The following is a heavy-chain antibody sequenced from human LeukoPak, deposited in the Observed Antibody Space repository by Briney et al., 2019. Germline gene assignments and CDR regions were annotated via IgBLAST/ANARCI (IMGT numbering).Heavy chain of an antibody. V-gene: IGHV4-34*01. Sequence: PSETLSLTCAVYGGSFSGYYWNWIRQPPGKGLEWIGEINHSGSTNYNLSLKSRVTIPVDTSKNQFSLNLSSVTAADTAVYYCAKGQPTVAARLFGYWGQGTLVTVSS. D-gene: IGHD2-15*01. CDR3: AKGQPTVAARLFGY. CDR2: INHSGST. CDR1: GGSFSGYY. J-gene: IGHJ4*02.